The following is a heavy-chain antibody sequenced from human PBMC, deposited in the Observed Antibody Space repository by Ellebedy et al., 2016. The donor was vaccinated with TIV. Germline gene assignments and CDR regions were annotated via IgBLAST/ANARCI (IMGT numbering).Heavy chain of an antibody. Sequence: GESLKISCAASGFTFSDYSMTWFRQAPGKGLEWISYISSSSTIKYSDSLKGRFTISRDNGKDSVYLQLSSLRAEDSAVYFCARVYTTATFDSWGQGTLVTVSS. CDR2: ISSSSTI. V-gene: IGHV3-48*01. D-gene: IGHD2-15*01. CDR3: ARVYTTATFDS. J-gene: IGHJ4*02. CDR1: GFTFSDYS.